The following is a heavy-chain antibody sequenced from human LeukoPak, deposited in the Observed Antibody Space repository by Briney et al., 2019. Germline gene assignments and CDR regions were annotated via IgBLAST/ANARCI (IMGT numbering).Heavy chain of an antibody. CDR1: GGSFSGYL. CDR2: INHSGST. Sequence: SETLSLTCAVYGGSFSGYLWTWVRQPPGKGLEWIGEINHSGSTNYSPSLKSRVTISVDTSKNQFSLKVRSLTAADTAIYYCARIPESVGINYFDSWGQGTLLTVSS. CDR3: ARIPESVGINYFDS. J-gene: IGHJ4*02. V-gene: IGHV4-34*01. D-gene: IGHD1-1*01.